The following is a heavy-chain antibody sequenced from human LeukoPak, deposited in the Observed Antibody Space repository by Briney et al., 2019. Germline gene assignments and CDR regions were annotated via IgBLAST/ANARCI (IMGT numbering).Heavy chain of an antibody. D-gene: IGHD2-2*01. Sequence: SETLSLTCAVYGGSFSGYYWSWIRQPPGKGLEWIGEINHSGSTNYNPSLKSRVTISVDTSKNQFSLKLSSVAAADTAVYYCARGYWVVPAALGYWGQGTLVTVSS. J-gene: IGHJ4*02. CDR2: INHSGST. CDR1: GGSFSGYY. V-gene: IGHV4-34*01. CDR3: ARGYWVVPAALGY.